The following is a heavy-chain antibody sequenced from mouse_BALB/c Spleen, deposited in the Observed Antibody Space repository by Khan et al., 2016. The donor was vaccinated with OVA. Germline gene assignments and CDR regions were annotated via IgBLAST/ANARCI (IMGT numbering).Heavy chain of an antibody. V-gene: IGHV2-6-1*01. Sequence: VKLEVSGPGLVAPSQSLSITCTISWFSLTNYGVHWVRQPPGKGLEWLVVIWSDGSTTYNSDLKSRLSISKDNSKSQVFLKMNSLQTDDTAMYYCARQPYYHYYIMDYWGQGTSVTVSS. J-gene: IGHJ4*01. CDR2: IWSDGST. CDR1: WFSLTNYG. D-gene: IGHD2-10*01. CDR3: ARQPYYHYYIMDY.